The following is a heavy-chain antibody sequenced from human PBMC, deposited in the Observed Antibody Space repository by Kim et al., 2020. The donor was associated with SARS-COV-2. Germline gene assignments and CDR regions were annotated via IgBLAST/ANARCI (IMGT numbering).Heavy chain of an antibody. V-gene: IGHV4-61*01. CDR1: GGSVSSGSYY. D-gene: IGHD3-16*01. CDR2: IYYSGST. J-gene: IGHJ6*02. Sequence: SETLSLTCTVSGGSVSSGSYYWSWIRQPPGKGLEWIGYIYYSGSTNYNPSLKSRVTISVDTSKNQFSLKLSSVTAADTAVYYCARDWGRGGPYYYYGMDVWGQGTTVTVSS. CDR3: ARDWGRGGPYYYYGMDV.